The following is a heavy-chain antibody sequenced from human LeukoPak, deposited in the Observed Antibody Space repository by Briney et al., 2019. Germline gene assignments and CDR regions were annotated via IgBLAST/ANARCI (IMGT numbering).Heavy chain of an antibody. CDR1: GGSFSGYY. D-gene: IGHD6-13*01. CDR3: ARVKRVLAAAGTKLTYYFDY. V-gene: IGHV4-34*01. J-gene: IGHJ4*02. CDR2: INHSGST. Sequence: PSETLSLTCAVYGGSFSGYYWSWVRQPPGKGLEWIGEINHSGSTNYNPSLKSRVTISVDTSKNQFSLKLSSVTAADTAVYYCARVKRVLAAAGTKLTYYFDYWGQGTLVTVSS.